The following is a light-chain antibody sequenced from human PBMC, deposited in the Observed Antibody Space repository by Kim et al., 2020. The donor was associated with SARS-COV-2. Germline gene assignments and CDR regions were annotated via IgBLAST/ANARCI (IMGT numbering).Light chain of an antibody. J-gene: IGLJ3*02. CDR3: AVWDDSLNGWV. Sequence: QYVVTQPPSASGTPGQRVTISCSGSSSNIGSNTVNWYQQLPGTAPKLLIYANKQRPSGVPDRFSASKSGTSASLAISGLQSDDEADYYCAVWDDSLNGWVFGGGTQLTVL. CDR2: ANK. V-gene: IGLV1-44*01. CDR1: SSNIGSNT.